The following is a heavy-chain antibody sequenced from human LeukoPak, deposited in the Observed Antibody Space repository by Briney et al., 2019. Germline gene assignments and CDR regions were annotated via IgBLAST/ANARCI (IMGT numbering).Heavy chain of an antibody. CDR3: ARTYGSSADAFDI. D-gene: IGHD6-6*01. J-gene: IGHJ3*02. V-gene: IGHV3-30*04. CDR2: ISDDGSNK. CDR1: GFSFSNYS. Sequence: GGSLRLSCAASGFSFSNYSLHWVPQAPGKGLEWVALISDDGSNKYYADSVKGRFTLSRDNAKNTLYLQMSSLRSEDTAVYYCARTYGSSADAFDIWGQGTMVTVSS.